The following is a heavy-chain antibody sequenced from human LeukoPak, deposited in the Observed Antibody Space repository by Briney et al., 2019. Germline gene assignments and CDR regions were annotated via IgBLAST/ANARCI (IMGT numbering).Heavy chain of an antibody. V-gene: IGHV1-69*13. CDR2: IIPIFGTA. CDR3: ARDRYSGEMATIGGFDY. D-gene: IGHD5-24*01. CDR1: GGTFSSYA. J-gene: IGHJ4*02. Sequence: SVKVSCKASGGTFSSYAISWVRQAPGQGLEWMGGIIPIFGTANYAQKFQGRVTITADESTSTVYMELSSLRSEDTAVYYCARDRYSGEMATIGGFDYWGQGTLVTVSS.